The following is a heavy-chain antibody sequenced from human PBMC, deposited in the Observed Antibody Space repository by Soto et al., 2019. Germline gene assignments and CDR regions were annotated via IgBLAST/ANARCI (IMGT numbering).Heavy chain of an antibody. Sequence: GGSLRLSCAASGFTFSNAWMSWVRQAPGKGLEWVGRIKSKTDGGTTDYAAPVKGRFTISRDDSKNTLYLQMNRLKTEDTAVYYCTTDQIVVVVADAFDIWGQGTMVTVSS. D-gene: IGHD2-15*01. CDR2: IKSKTDGGTT. J-gene: IGHJ3*02. CDR3: TTDQIVVVVADAFDI. V-gene: IGHV3-15*01. CDR1: GFTFSNAW.